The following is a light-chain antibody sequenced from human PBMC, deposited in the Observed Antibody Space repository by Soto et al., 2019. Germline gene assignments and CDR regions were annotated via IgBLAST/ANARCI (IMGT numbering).Light chain of an antibody. V-gene: IGLV2-11*01. J-gene: IGLJ2*01. CDR1: SSDVGDYNY. Sequence: QSVLTQPRSVSGSPGQSVTISCTGTSSDVGDYNYVSWYQQHPGKAPKFIIYEVSKRPSGVPDRFSGSKSGNTASLTISGLQAEDEADYYCCSYAGTYTVVFGGGTKLNVL. CDR3: CSYAGTYTVV. CDR2: EVS.